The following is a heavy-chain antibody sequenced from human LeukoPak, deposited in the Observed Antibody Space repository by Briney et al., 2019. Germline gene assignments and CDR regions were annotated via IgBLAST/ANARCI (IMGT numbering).Heavy chain of an antibody. J-gene: IGHJ6*03. V-gene: IGHV3-43*01. CDR1: GFTFDDYT. CDR3: AKGGRITMVRGIYYYMDV. Sequence: PGGSLRLSCAASGFTFDDYTMQWVRQAPGKGLEWVSLISWDGGSTYYADSVKGRFTISRDNSKNSLYLQMNSLRTEDTALYYCAKGGRITMVRGIYYYMDVWGKGTTVTVSS. CDR2: ISWDGGST. D-gene: IGHD3-10*01.